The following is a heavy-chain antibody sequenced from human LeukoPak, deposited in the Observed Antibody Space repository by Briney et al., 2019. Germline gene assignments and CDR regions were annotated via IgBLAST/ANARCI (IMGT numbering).Heavy chain of an antibody. CDR3: ARSLGL. J-gene: IGHJ4*02. V-gene: IGHV3-33*03. CDR2: LWNGGFDH. CDR1: GFSCADFG. D-gene: IGHD7-27*01. Sequence: GGSLRLSCAASGFSCADFGMHWVRQAPGKGLEWVAVLWNGGFDHFYRDSVRGRFTISRDVSKNTLYPQMDGLRAEDTAVYYCARSLGLWGQGTLVTVSS.